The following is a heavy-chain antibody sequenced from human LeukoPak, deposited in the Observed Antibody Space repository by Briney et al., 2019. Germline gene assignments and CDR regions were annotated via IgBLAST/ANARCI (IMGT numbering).Heavy chain of an antibody. V-gene: IGHV4-39*01. J-gene: IGHJ4*02. CDR1: GGSISSSSYY. CDR3: VAYCSGGSCSY. CDR2: IYYSGST. Sequence: PSETLSLTCTVSGGSISSSSYYWGCIRQPPGKGLKWIGSIYYSGSTYYNPSLKSRVSTSADTSKNQFSLKLSTVTAADTAVYYSVAYCSGGSCSYWGQGTLVTVSS. D-gene: IGHD2-15*01.